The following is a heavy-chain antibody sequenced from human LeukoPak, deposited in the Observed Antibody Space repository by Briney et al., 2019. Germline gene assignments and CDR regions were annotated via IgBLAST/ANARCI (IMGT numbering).Heavy chain of an antibody. CDR3: ARLGAVAAAGDY. J-gene: IGHJ4*02. V-gene: IGHV4-39*07. CDR1: GGSISTTSYF. D-gene: IGHD6-13*01. Sequence: ASETLSLTCTVSGGSISTTSYFWAWIRQPPGEGLEWIGSIYYSGTTYYNSSLKSRVSISVETSKNHFSLKMSSLTAADTAVYYCARLGAVAAAGDYWGQGTLVTVSS. CDR2: IYYSGTT.